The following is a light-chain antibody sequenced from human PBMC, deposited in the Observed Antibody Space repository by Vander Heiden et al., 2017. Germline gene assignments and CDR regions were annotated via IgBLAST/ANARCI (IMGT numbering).Light chain of an antibody. J-gene: IGKJ1*01. CDR3: QQSYSTPRT. Sequence: DIQMTQSPSSLSASVGDRVTITCRASQSVTTYLNWYQQKPGKPPNLLIYTASSLQSGVPSRFSGSGSGTDFTLTISSLQPEDFATYYCQQSYSTPRTFGQGTKVEIK. CDR1: QSVTTY. CDR2: TAS. V-gene: IGKV1-39*01.